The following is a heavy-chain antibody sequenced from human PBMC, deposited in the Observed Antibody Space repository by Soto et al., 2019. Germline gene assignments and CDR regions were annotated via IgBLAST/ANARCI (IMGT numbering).Heavy chain of an antibody. D-gene: IGHD3-10*01. J-gene: IGHJ6*02. CDR3: STGANDYGSGSYYYYYYYGMDV. CDR1: GFTFSNAW. V-gene: IGHV3-15*01. CDR2: IKSKTDGGTT. Sequence: GGSLRLSCAASGFTFSNAWMSWVRQAPGKGLEWVGRIKSKTDGGTTDYAAPVKGRFTISRDDSKNTLYLQMNSLKTEYTAVYYCSTGANDYGSGSYYYYYYYGMDVWGQGTTVTVSS.